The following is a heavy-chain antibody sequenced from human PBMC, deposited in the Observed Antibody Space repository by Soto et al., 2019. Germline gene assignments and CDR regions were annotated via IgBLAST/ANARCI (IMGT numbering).Heavy chain of an antibody. J-gene: IGHJ6*02. D-gene: IGHD1-26*01. CDR3: AREEGAKHRGAYYYYGMDV. CDR1: GYTFTSYG. Sequence: GASVKVSCKASGYTFTSYGIGWVRQAPGQGLEWMGWISAYNGNTNYAQKLQGRVTMTTDTSTSTAYMELRSLRSDDTAVYYCAREEGAKHRGAYYYYGMDVWGQGTTVTVSS. V-gene: IGHV1-18*04. CDR2: ISAYNGNT.